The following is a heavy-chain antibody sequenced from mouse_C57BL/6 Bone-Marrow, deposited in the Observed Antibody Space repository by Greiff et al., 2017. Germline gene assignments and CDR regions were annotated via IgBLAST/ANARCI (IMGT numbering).Heavy chain of an antibody. CDR2: IFPGSGST. CDR1: GYTFTSHW. J-gene: IGHJ4*01. CDR3: ARSAVVVDYYAMDY. D-gene: IGHD1-1*01. V-gene: IGHV1-56*01. Sequence: VKLQQSGPELVRPGASVKISCKAPGYTFTSHWMQWVRQRPGQGLEWIGEIFPGSGSTYYNEKFKGKATLTVDTSSSTAYMQLSSLTSEDSAVYFCARSAVVVDYYAMDYWGQGTSVTVSS.